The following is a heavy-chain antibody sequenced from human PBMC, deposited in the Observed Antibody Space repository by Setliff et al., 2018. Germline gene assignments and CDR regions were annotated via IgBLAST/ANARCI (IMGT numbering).Heavy chain of an antibody. V-gene: IGHV3-23*01. D-gene: IGHD3-10*01. CDR1: GFTFSNYA. Sequence: PGGSLRLSCVASGFTFSNYAMAWVRQAPGKGLEWVSAISGSGDSTFYADSVKGRFTISRDNSKNTLYLQMNSLRAEDTAVYYCAKGQTQESNWYFDLWGRGTLVTVSS. CDR3: AKGQTQESNWYFDL. CDR2: ISGSGDST. J-gene: IGHJ2*01.